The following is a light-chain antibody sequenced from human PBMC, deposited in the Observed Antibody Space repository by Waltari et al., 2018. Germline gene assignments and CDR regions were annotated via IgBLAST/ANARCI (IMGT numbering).Light chain of an antibody. CDR1: QSMSRY. V-gene: IGKV3-20*01. J-gene: IGKJ1*01. CDR3: QQQFRLPAT. Sequence: SRRANQSMSRYFACYQRRPGPAPRVLIYGATTRGRGIPDRFSGSGSGTDCSLTISGLEPEDSAVDYWQQQFRLPATVGQGTKVEIK. CDR2: GAT.